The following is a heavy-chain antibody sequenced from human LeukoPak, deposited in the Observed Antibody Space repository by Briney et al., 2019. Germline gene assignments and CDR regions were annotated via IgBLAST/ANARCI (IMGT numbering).Heavy chain of an antibody. CDR3: ARVDTMVRGVILYYYGMDV. V-gene: IGHV1-46*01. CDR2: INPSGGST. J-gene: IGHJ6*02. D-gene: IGHD3-10*01. Sequence: ASVKVSCKASGYTFTSYYMHWVRQAPGQGLEWMGIINPSGGSTSYAQKFQGRVTMTRDMSTSTAYMELRSLRSDDTAVYYCARVDTMVRGVILYYYGMDVWGQGTTVTVSS. CDR1: GYTFTSYY.